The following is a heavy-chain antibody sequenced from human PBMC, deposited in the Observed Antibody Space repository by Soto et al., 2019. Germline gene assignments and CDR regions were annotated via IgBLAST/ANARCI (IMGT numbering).Heavy chain of an antibody. CDR2: ISYDENNR. Sequence: PGGSLRLSCAASGFTFRSYAMHWVRQAPGKGLEWVAVISYDENNRYYTDSVKGRFTISRDNSKNTLYLQVNSLRAEDTAVYYCARAMDTAMASKDNWFDPRAQGTLVTVSS. J-gene: IGHJ5*02. D-gene: IGHD5-18*01. V-gene: IGHV3-30-3*01. CDR1: GFTFRSYA. CDR3: ARAMDTAMASKDNWFDP.